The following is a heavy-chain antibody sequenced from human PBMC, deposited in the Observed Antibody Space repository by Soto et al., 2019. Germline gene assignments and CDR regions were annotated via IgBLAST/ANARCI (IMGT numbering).Heavy chain of an antibody. CDR1: GGSFSGYY. CDR3: ARGVGAAAGWGHAEYFQH. CDR2: INHSGST. Sequence: SETLSLTCAVYGGSFSGYYWSWIRQPPGKGLEWIGEINHSGSTNYKPSLKSRVTISVDTSKNQFSLKLSSVTAADTAVYYCARGVGAAAGWGHAEYFQHWGQGTLVTVSS. V-gene: IGHV4-34*01. J-gene: IGHJ1*01. D-gene: IGHD6-13*01.